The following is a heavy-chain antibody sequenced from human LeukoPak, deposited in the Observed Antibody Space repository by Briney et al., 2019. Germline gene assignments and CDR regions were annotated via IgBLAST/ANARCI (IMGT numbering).Heavy chain of an antibody. Sequence: GGSLRLSCEASGFDFSIYWMSWIRQAPGKGLEWVSYISSSSSYTNYADSVKGRFTISRDNAKNSLYLQMNSLRAEDTAVYYCARIGSSSWYYFDYWGQGTLVTVSS. CDR1: GFDFSIYW. J-gene: IGHJ4*02. CDR3: ARIGSSSWYYFDY. CDR2: ISSSSSYT. V-gene: IGHV3-11*03. D-gene: IGHD6-13*01.